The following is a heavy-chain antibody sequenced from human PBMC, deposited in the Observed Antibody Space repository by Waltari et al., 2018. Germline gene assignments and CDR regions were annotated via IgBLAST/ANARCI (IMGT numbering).Heavy chain of an antibody. D-gene: IGHD3-10*01. J-gene: IGHJ5*02. CDR3: ASSELLWFGEPYNWFDP. CDR2: IIPIFGTA. CDR1: GGTFSSYA. V-gene: IGHV1-69*01. Sequence: QVQLVQSGAEVKKPGSSVKVSCKASGGTFSSYAISWVRQAPGQGLEWMGGIIPIFGTANYAQKFQGRVTITADESTSTAYMELSSLRSEDTAVYYCASSELLWFGEPYNWFDPWGQGTLVTVSS.